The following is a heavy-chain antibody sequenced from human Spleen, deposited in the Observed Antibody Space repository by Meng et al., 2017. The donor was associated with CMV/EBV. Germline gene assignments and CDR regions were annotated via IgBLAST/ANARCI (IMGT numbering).Heavy chain of an antibody. V-gene: IGHV3-23*01. CDR3: LYSNGICCNWFDP. D-gene: IGHD4-11*01. CDR2: ISSGGDP. Sequence: EVHLLESGGGLVQPGGSLRLSCAASGFTFHTYAMSWVRQAPGKGLEWVSGISSGGDPYYADSVKGRFTVSRDNSNNMLYLQMNSLRAEDTAKYYCLYSNGICCNWFDPWGQGTLVTVSS. J-gene: IGHJ5*02. CDR1: GFTFHTYA.